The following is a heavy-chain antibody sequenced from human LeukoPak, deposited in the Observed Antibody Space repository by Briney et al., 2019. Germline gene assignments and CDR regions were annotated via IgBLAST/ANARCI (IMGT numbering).Heavy chain of an antibody. Sequence: PGGSLRLSCAASGFTFSSYGMHWVRQAPGKGLEWVAVISYDGSNKYYADSVKGRFTISRDNSKNTLYLQMNSLRAEDTAVYYCAKDGPTTAFDIWGQGTMVTVSS. J-gene: IGHJ3*02. V-gene: IGHV3-30*18. CDR3: AKDGPTTAFDI. CDR1: GFTFSSYG. CDR2: ISYDGSNK. D-gene: IGHD5-12*01.